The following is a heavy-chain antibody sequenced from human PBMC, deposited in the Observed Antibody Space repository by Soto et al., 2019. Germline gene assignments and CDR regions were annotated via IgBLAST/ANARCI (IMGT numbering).Heavy chain of an antibody. V-gene: IGHV1-18*01. CDR2: ISAYNDNT. CDR1: GYTFTSYG. CDR3: ARESPPADY. J-gene: IGHJ4*02. Sequence: QVQLVQSGAEVKKPGASVKVSCKASGYTFTSYGISWVRQAPGQGLEWMGWISAYNDNTNYAQNLQXXXTXXTDTSTSTAYMELRSLRSDDTAVYYCARESPPADYWGQGTLVTVSS.